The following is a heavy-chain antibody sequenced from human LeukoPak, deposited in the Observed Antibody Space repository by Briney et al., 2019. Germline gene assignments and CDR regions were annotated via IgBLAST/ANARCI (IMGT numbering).Heavy chain of an antibody. CDR3: ARVTMGDAFDI. CDR1: GGSISSYY. D-gene: IGHD3-10*01. J-gene: IGHJ3*02. V-gene: IGHV4-59*01. CDR2: IYYSGST. Sequence: SETLSLTCTVSGGSISSYYWSWNRQPPGKGLEWIGYIYYSGSTNYNPSLKSRVTISVDTSKNQFSLKLSSVTAADTAVYYCARVTMGDAFDIWGQGTMVTVSS.